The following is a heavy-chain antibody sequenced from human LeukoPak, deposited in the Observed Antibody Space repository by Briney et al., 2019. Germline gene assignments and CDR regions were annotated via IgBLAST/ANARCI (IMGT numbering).Heavy chain of an antibody. V-gene: IGHV3-48*04. CDR1: GFSFNSYI. J-gene: IGHJ3*02. D-gene: IGHD2-21*02. Sequence: PGGSLRLSCAASGFSFNSYIMNWVRQAPGKGLEWISYISSSSGTIYYADSVKGRFTISRDNAKNSLYLQMSSLRAEDTAVYYCARDCGADCNSYLSAIIAFDIWGQGTVVTVSS. CDR2: ISSSSGTI. CDR3: ARDCGADCNSYLSAIIAFDI.